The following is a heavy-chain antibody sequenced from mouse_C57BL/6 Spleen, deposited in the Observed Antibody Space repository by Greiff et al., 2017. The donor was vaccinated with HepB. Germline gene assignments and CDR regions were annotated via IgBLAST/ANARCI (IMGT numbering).Heavy chain of an antibody. CDR3: ARSGTYYSNYWFAY. CDR1: GFSLSTSGMG. V-gene: IGHV8-12*01. CDR2: IYWDDDK. Sequence: QVTLKESGPGILQSSQTLSLTCSFSGFSLSTSGMGVSWIRQPSGKGLEWLAHIYWDDDKRYNPSLKSRLTISKDTSRNQVFLKITSVDTADTATYYCARSGTYYSNYWFAYWGQVTLVTVSA. J-gene: IGHJ3*01. D-gene: IGHD2-5*01.